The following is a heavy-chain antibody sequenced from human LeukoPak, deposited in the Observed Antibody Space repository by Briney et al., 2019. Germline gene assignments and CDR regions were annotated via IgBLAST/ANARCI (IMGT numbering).Heavy chain of an antibody. V-gene: IGHV3-33*01. CDR3: ARGQAITMVRGVMRGWFDP. CDR1: GFTFSSYG. Sequence: GGSLRLSCAASGFTFSSYGMHWVRQAPGKGLEWVAVIWYDGSNKYYADSVKGRFTISRDNSKNTLYLQMNSLRAEDTAVYYCARGQAITMVRGVMRGWFDPWGQGTLVTVSS. D-gene: IGHD3-10*01. J-gene: IGHJ5*02. CDR2: IWYDGSNK.